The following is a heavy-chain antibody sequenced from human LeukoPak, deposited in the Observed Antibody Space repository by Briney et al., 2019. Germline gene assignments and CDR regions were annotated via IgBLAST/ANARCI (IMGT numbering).Heavy chain of an antibody. D-gene: IGHD2-8*02. CDR2: INQDGTDK. V-gene: IGHV3-7*03. CDR1: GFTFTTYW. CDR3: VTYSTGFYKGLEF. J-gene: IGHJ4*02. Sequence: GGSLRLSCAASGFTFTTYWMSWIRQAPGKGLEWVANINQDGTDKYYVDSVKGRLTFSRDNAQNSLYLQMSSLRVEDTAVYYCVTYSTGFYKGLEFWGQGTQVTVSS.